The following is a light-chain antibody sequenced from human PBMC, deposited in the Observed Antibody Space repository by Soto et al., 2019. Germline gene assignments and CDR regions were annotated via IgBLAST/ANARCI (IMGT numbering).Light chain of an antibody. J-gene: IGKJ2*01. Sequence: DIQMTQSPSTLSASVGDRVTITCRASQSISSWLAWYQQKPGKAPKLLIYDASSLESGVPSRFSGSGSGTEFTLTISRLQPDEFATYYCQQYNSYSYTFGQGTKLEIK. V-gene: IGKV1-5*01. CDR3: QQYNSYSYT. CDR1: QSISSW. CDR2: DAS.